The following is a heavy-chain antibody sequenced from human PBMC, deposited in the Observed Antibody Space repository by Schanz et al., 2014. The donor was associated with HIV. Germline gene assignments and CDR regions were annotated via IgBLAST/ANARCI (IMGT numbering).Heavy chain of an antibody. J-gene: IGHJ4*02. D-gene: IGHD2-15*01. V-gene: IGHV1-69*06. CDR2: TIPMFGTA. CDR1: GHTSTNYG. CDR3: AREGGNLVEGGYFFDY. Sequence: QVQLVQSGAEVKKPGASVKVSCKASGHTSTNYGITWVRQAPGQGLEWMGGTIPMFGTANYAQKFQGRVTITADKSTSTAYMEVNSLRSEDTAVYYCAREGGNLVEGGYFFDYWGQGTLVTVSS.